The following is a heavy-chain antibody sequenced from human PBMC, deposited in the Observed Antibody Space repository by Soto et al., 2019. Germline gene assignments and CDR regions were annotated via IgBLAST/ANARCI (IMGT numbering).Heavy chain of an antibody. CDR2: INPNSGGT. J-gene: IGHJ6*02. D-gene: IGHD3-9*01. Sequence: ASVKVSCKASGYTFTGYYMHWVRQAPGQGIEWMGWINPNSGGTNYAQKFQGWVTMTRDTSISTAYMELSRLRSDDTAVYYCDIAFLTGHYYYYAMDGCGQGTTVTVSS. CDR1: GYTFTGYY. CDR3: DIAFLTGHYYYYAMDG. V-gene: IGHV1-2*04.